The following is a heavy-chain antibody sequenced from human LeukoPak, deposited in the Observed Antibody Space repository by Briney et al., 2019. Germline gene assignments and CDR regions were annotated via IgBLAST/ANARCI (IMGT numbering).Heavy chain of an antibody. D-gene: IGHD2-8*01. CDR2: XXXXGGST. V-gene: IGHV3-23*01. CDR1: GFIFSSYA. Sequence: GGSVRLSCAASGFIFSSYAMSWVRQAPGKGXXXXXXXXXXGGSTYYADSVKGRFAISRNNSKDTLYLQMNSLKAEDTAVYYCAKDRSCTNDLCHGDFDYWGQGTLVTVSS. CDR3: AKDRSCTNDLCHGDFDY. J-gene: IGHJ4*02.